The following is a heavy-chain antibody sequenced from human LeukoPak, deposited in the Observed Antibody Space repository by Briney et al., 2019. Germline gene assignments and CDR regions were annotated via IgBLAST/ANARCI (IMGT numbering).Heavy chain of an antibody. J-gene: IGHJ6*02. CDR2: ISYDGSNK. V-gene: IGHV3-30-3*01. Sequence: PGGSLRLSCAASGFTFSSYAMHWVRQAPGKGLEWVAVISYDGSNKYYADSVKGRCTISRDNSKNTLYLQMNSLRAEDTAVYYCARDLSSGWYQWTYYYYGMDVWGQGTTVTVSS. D-gene: IGHD6-19*01. CDR3: ARDLSSGWYQWTYYYYGMDV. CDR1: GFTFSSYA.